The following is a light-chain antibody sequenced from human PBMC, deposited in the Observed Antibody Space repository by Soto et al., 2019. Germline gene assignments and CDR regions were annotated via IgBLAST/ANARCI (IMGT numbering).Light chain of an antibody. V-gene: IGLV2-14*01. CDR2: DVT. CDR3: SSKTSRTTVI. CDR1: SSDVGGYNY. Sequence: QSALTQPASVSGSPGQSITISCTGSSSDVGGYNYVSWYQQHPGKAPKLMIFDVTNRPSGVSNRLSGSKSGNSASLTISGLQAEDEADYYCSSKTSRTTVIFGGGTKLTVL. J-gene: IGLJ2*01.